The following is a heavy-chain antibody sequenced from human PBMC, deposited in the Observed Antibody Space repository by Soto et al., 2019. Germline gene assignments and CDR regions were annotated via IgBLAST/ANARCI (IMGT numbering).Heavy chain of an antibody. CDR1: GGSISSGGTGSY. Sequence: QVQLQESGPGLVKPSQTLSLTCTVSGGSISSGGTGSYWTWIRQLPGKGLAWIGYIYYTGNTYYIPSIKSRPTISIDTAENQFSLKLSSVTAADPAVYFCASGHDAYKVRYWGQGTLVTVSS. CDR3: ASGHDAYKVRY. J-gene: IGHJ4*02. V-gene: IGHV4-31*03. D-gene: IGHD1-1*01. CDR2: IYYTGNT.